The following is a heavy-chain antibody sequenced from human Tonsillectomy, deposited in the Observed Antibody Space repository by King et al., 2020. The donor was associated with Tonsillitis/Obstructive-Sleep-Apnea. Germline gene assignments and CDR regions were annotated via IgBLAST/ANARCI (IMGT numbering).Heavy chain of an antibody. CDR1: GGSISSGGYY. CDR3: ARDPVGATTNFDY. CDR2: IYYSGST. J-gene: IGHJ4*02. D-gene: IGHD1-26*01. Sequence: LQLQESGPGLVKPSQNLSLTCTVSGGSISSGGYYWHWIRQHPGKGLEWIGYIYYSGSTYYNPSLKSRVTISVDTSKNQFSLKLSSVTAADTAVYYCARDPVGATTNFDYWGQGTLVTVSS. V-gene: IGHV4-31*03.